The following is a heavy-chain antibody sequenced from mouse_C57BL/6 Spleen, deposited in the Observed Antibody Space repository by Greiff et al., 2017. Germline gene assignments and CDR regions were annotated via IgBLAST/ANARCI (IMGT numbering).Heavy chain of an antibody. CDR1: GFNINDDY. D-gene: IGHD2-3*01. CDR3: TTVNDPFAD. CDR2: IDPENGDT. Sequence: VQLKESGAELVRPGASVKLSCTASGFNINDDYMHWVKQRPEQGLEWIGWIDPENGDTEYASKFQGKATITADTSSNTAYLQLSSLTSEDTAVYYCTTVNDPFADWGQGTLVTVAA. V-gene: IGHV14-4*01. J-gene: IGHJ3*01.